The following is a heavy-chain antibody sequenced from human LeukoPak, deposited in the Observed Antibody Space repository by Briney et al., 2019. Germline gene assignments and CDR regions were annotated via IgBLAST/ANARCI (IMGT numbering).Heavy chain of an antibody. V-gene: IGHV3-9*01. D-gene: IGHD2-21*02. CDR2: ISWNSGNI. Sequence: PGRSLRLSCAASGFTFDDYAMHWVRQAPGKGLEWVSGISWNSGNIDYADSVKGRFTISRDNAKNTLYLQMNSLRAEDTALYYCAKLLSCGGDCSYFDSWGQGTLVTVSS. CDR3: AKLLSCGGDCSYFDS. J-gene: IGHJ4*02. CDR1: GFTFDDYA.